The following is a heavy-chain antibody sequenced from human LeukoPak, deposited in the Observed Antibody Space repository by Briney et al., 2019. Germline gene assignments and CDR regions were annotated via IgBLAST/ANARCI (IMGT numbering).Heavy chain of an antibody. CDR2: IYSGGST. CDR1: GFTVSSNY. D-gene: IGHD2-15*01. CDR3: ARDGTCSGGSCSSFYGLDV. Sequence: GGSLRLSCAASGFTVSSNYMSWARQAPGKGLEWVSVIYSGGSTYYADSVKGRFTISRDNSKNTLYLQMNNLRAEDTAVYFCARDGTCSGGSCSSFYGLDVWGQGTTVTVSS. J-gene: IGHJ6*02. V-gene: IGHV3-66*01.